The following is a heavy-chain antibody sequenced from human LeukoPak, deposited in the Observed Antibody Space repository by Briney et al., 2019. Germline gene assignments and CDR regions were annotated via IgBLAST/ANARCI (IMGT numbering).Heavy chain of an antibody. CDR1: GYTVTSYY. CDR3: ASVYKHGMDV. V-gene: IGHV1-46*01. D-gene: IGHD5-24*01. CDR2: LNPSGGSS. Sequence: ASVRVSCKASGYTVTSYYMHWVRQAPGQGLEWMAILNPSGGSSNYAQKFQGRATLTRATSTGTVYMELSSLRSEDTAVYYCASVYKHGMDVWGQGTTVIVSS. J-gene: IGHJ6*02.